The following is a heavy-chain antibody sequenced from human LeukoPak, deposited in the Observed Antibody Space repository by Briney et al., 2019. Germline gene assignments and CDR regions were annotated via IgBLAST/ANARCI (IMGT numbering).Heavy chain of an antibody. J-gene: IGHJ4*02. Sequence: GGSLRLSCAASGFTFSSYAMSWVRQAPGKGLEWVPAISGSGGSTYYAASVKGRFTISRDNSKNTLYLQMNRLRAEDTAVYYCAKDRSRGVIMFFDYWGQGALVTVSS. CDR3: AKDRSRGVIMFFDY. V-gene: IGHV3-23*01. D-gene: IGHD3-10*01. CDR1: GFTFSSYA. CDR2: ISGSGGST.